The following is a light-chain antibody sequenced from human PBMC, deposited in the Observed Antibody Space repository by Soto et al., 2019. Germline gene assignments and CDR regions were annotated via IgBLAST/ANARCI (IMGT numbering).Light chain of an antibody. J-gene: IGLJ2*01. CDR3: AAWGASLNGRVL. CDR2: SNN. Sequence: QSVLTQPPSASGTPGERVTISCSGSSSNIGSNAVTWYQQLPGTAPKLLIYSNNQRASGVPDRFSGSKSGTSASLAISGLQSADEADYYCAAWGASLNGRVLFGGGTKLTVL. V-gene: IGLV1-44*01. CDR1: SSNIGSNA.